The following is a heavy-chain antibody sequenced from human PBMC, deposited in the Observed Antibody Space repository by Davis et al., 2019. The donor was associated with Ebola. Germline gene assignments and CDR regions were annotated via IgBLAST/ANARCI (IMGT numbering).Heavy chain of an antibody. CDR1: GYTFTSYG. D-gene: IGHD3-10*01. V-gene: IGHV1-18*01. Sequence: ASVKVSCKASGYTFTSYGISWVRQAPGQGLEWMGWISAYNGNTNYAQKLQGRVTMTTDTSTSTAYMELRSLRSDDTAVYYCARGGSASTVPFYYYYGMDVWGQGTTVTVSS. CDR2: ISAYNGNT. J-gene: IGHJ6*02. CDR3: ARGGSASTVPFYYYYGMDV.